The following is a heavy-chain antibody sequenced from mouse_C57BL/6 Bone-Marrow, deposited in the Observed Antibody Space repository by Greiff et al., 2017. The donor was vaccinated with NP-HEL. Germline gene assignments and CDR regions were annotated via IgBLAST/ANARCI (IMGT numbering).Heavy chain of an antibody. D-gene: IGHD2-5*01. Sequence: QVQLQQPGTELVKPGASVKLSCKASGYTFTSYWMHWVKQRPGQGLEWIGRIYPGDGDTNYNGKFKGKATLTADKSSSTAYMQLSSLTSEDSAVYFCARGDYSNTGFAYWGQGTLVTVSA. CDR1: GYTFTSYW. V-gene: IGHV1-53*01. J-gene: IGHJ3*01. CDR3: ARGDYSNTGFAY. CDR2: IYPGDGDT.